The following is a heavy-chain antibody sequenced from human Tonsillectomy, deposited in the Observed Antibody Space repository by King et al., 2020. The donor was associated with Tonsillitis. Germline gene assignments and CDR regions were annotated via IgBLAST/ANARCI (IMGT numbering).Heavy chain of an antibody. V-gene: IGHV3-48*01. CDR1: GFTFSSYA. Sequence: VQLVESGGGLVQPGGSLRLSCAASGFTFSSYAMNWVRQAPGKGLEWVSYISSSSSAIYYADSVKGRFTISRDKAKNSLYLQMISLRAEDTAVFYCARGSVPGARLAFDIWGQGTMVTVSS. CDR3: ARGSVPGARLAFDI. J-gene: IGHJ3*02. D-gene: IGHD3-10*01. CDR2: ISSSSSAI.